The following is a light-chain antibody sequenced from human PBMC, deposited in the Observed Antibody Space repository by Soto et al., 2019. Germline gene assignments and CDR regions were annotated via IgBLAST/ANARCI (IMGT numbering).Light chain of an antibody. V-gene: IGLV1-40*01. CDR2: GNT. J-gene: IGLJ1*01. Sequence: QSVLTQPPSVSGAPGQRVPTSGPGGGSDIGAGFDVHWYQHLPGTAPKLLIYGNTNRPSGVPGRFSGSKSGTSASLVITGLQAEDEADYYCQSYENSRTGFYVFGTGTKLTVL. CDR3: QSYENSRTGFYV. CDR1: GSDIGAGFD.